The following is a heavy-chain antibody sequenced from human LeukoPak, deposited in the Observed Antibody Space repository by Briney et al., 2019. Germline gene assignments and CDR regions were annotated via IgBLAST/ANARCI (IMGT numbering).Heavy chain of an antibody. V-gene: IGHV4-59*01. CDR2: IYYSGST. CDR3: ARARARATVTTSLFDY. Sequence: SETLSLTCTVSGDSISSYYWSWIRQPPGKGLEWIGYIYYSGSTNYNPSLKSRVTISVDTSKNQFSLKLSSVTAADTAVYYCARARARATVTTSLFDYWGQGTLVTVSS. J-gene: IGHJ4*02. D-gene: IGHD4-17*01. CDR1: GDSISSYY.